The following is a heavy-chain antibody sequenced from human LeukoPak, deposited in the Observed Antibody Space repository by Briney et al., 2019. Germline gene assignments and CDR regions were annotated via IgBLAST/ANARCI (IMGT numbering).Heavy chain of an antibody. CDR1: GFTFSSYW. J-gene: IGHJ4*02. D-gene: IGHD5-12*01. CDR2: IKQDGSEK. CDR3: ASSGVDIVATIYFDY. V-gene: IGHV3-7*01. Sequence: PGGSLRLSCAASGFTFSSYWMSWVRQAPGKGLEWVANIKQDGSEKYYVDSVKGRFTISRDNAKNSLYLQMNSLRAEDTAVYYCASSGVDIVATIYFDYWGQGTLVTVSS.